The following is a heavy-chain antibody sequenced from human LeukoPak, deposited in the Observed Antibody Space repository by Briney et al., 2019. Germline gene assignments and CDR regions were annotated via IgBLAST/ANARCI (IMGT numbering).Heavy chain of an antibody. D-gene: IGHD3-10*01. CDR1: GGTFSSYA. J-gene: IGHJ3*02. CDR3: ARDRAPEFRAFDI. CDR2: IIPILGIA. Sequence: SVKVSCKASGGTFSSYAIGWVRQAPGQGFEWMGRIIPILGIANYAQKFQGRVTITADKSTSTAYMELSSLRSEDTAVYYCARDRAPEFRAFDIWGQGTMVTVSS. V-gene: IGHV1-69*04.